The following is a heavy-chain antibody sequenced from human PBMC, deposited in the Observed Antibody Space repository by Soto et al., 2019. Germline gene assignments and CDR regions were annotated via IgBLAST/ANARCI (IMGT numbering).Heavy chain of an antibody. V-gene: IGHV3-33*01. Sequence: PGGSLRLSCAASGFTFSSYGMHWVRQAPGKGLEWVAVIWYDGSNKYYADSVKGRFTISRDNSKNTLYLQMNSLRAEDTAVYYCARVSSPLTGYFRYGMDVWGQGTTVTVSS. D-gene: IGHD3-9*01. CDR3: ARVSSPLTGYFRYGMDV. CDR1: GFTFSSYG. J-gene: IGHJ6*02. CDR2: IWYDGSNK.